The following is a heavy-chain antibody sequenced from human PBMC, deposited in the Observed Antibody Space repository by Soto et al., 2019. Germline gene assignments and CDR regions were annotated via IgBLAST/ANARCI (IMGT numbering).Heavy chain of an antibody. V-gene: IGHV1-69*13. CDR1: GGTFSSYA. CDR3: ARAMSILGWFDP. J-gene: IGHJ5*02. D-gene: IGHD6-6*01. Sequence: SVKVSCKASGGTFSSYAISWVQQAPGQGLEWMGGIIPIFGTANYAQKFQGRVTITADESTSTAYMELSSLRSEDTAVYYCARAMSILGWFDPWGQGTLVTVS. CDR2: IIPIFGTA.